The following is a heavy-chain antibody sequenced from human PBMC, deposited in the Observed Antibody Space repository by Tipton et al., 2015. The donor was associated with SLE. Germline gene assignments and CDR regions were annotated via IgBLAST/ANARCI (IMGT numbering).Heavy chain of an antibody. J-gene: IGHJ4*02. D-gene: IGHD1-26*01. V-gene: IGHV1-18*01. Sequence: QVQLVQSGSEVKKPGASVKVSCKGSGYTFKTKGFIWVRQAPGQGLEWMGWITPYNGYTDYAQKLEDRVTLTTDTSTTTAYMFLSSLRSDDTAMYYCARGRGGSFSDFDYWGQGTLVTVSA. CDR2: ITPYNGYT. CDR3: ARGRGGSFSDFDY. CDR1: GYTFKTKG.